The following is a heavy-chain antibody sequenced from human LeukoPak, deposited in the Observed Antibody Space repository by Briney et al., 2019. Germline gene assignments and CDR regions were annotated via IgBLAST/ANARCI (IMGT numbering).Heavy chain of an antibody. CDR1: GGSINNSSFQ. V-gene: IGHV4-39*01. CDR3: ARYYYGSGKQPY. CDR2: IYYSGGT. J-gene: IGHJ4*02. D-gene: IGHD3-10*01. Sequence: SETLSLTCTVSGGSINNSSFQWGWIRQPPGKGLECIGSIYYSGGTSYNPSLRSRVTISVDTSKNQFSVKLSSVTAADTAIYYCARYYYGSGKQPYWGQGTLVTVSS.